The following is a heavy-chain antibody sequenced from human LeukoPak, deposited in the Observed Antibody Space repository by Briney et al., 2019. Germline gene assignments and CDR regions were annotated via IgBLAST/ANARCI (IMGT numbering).Heavy chain of an antibody. CDR1: GYTFTGYY. CDR3: ARDGRYCSGASCYNDY. D-gene: IGHD2-15*01. J-gene: IGHJ4*02. V-gene: IGHV1-2*02. Sequence: ASVKVTSKASGYTFTGYYMHWVRQAPGQGLEWMGWINPNSGGTNYAQKFQGRVTMTRDTSISTAYMELSRLRSDDTAVYYCARDGRYCSGASCYNDYWGQGTLVTVSS. CDR2: INPNSGGT.